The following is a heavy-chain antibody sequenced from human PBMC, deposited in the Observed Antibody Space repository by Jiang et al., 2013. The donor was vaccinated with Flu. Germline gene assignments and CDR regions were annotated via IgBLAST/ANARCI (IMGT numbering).Heavy chain of an antibody. J-gene: IGHJ2*01. CDR3: ARHEAVTTTSYWYFDL. Sequence: LLKPSETLSLTCTVSGGSISSSSYYWGWIRQPPGKGLEWIGSIYYSGSTYYNPSLKSRVTISVDTSKNQFSLKLSSVTAADTAVYYCARHEAVTTTSYWYFDLWGRGTLVTVSS. CDR1: GGSISSSSYY. D-gene: IGHD4-17*01. CDR2: IYYSGST. V-gene: IGHV4-39*01.